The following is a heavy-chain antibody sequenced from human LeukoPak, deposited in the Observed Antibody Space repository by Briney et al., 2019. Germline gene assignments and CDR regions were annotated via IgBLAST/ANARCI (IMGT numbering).Heavy chain of an antibody. D-gene: IGHD4-17*01. CDR3: ARVTTVTTYYYYYYMDV. J-gene: IGHJ6*03. V-gene: IGHV4-59*01. CDR2: IYYSGST. CDR1: GGSMSSYY. Sequence: PSETLSLTCTVSGGSMSSYYWSWIRQPPGKGLEWIGYIYYSGSTNYNPSLKSRVTISVDTSKNQFSLKLSSVTAADTAVYYCARVTTVTTYYYYYYMDVWGKGTTVTVSS.